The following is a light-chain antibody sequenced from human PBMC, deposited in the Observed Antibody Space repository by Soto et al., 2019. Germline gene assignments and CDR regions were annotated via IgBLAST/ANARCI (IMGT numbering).Light chain of an antibody. CDR3: SSYAGSTGV. Sequence: QSALTQPPSASGSPGQSVTISCTGNSSDVGGYNYVSWYQQHPGKAPKLMIYEVSKRPSGVPDRFSGSKSGNTASLTVSGLQAEDEADYYCSSYAGSTGVFGGGTKLTVL. J-gene: IGLJ2*01. V-gene: IGLV2-8*01. CDR2: EVS. CDR1: SSDVGGYNY.